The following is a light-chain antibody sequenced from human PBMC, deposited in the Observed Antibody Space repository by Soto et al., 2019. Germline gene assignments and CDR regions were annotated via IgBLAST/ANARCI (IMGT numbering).Light chain of an antibody. CDR3: CSYTGSDTLV. CDR2: DVS. CDR1: SSDVGGYNY. V-gene: IGLV2-11*01. Sequence: QSALTQPRSVSGSPGQSVTISCTGTSSDVGGYNYVSWYQQHPGKAPKLMIYDVSERPSWVPDRFSGSKSGNTASLIISGLQAKDEADYYCCSYTGSDTLVFGGGTKLTVL. J-gene: IGLJ2*01.